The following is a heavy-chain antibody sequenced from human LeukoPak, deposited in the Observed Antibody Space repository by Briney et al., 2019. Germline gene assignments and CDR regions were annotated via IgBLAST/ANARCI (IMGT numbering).Heavy chain of an antibody. J-gene: IGHJ4*02. D-gene: IGHD3-3*01. Sequence: GGSLRLSCAASGFTFSQYWMSWVRQAPGKGLEWVAIISNDGSRKYYAHSVEGRFTISRDNSKNTLYLQMDSLRAEDTAVYYCARDRAWNYFNYWGQGTLVTVSS. CDR3: ARDRAWNYFNY. V-gene: IGHV3-30*03. CDR1: GFTFSQYW. CDR2: ISNDGSRK.